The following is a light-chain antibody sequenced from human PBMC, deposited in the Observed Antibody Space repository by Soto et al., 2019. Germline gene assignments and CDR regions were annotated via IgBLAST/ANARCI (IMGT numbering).Light chain of an antibody. J-gene: IGLJ1*01. Sequence: QSVLTQPHSASGTPGQRVTISCSGSSSNIGTSSVHWFQQLPGTAPKLLISTTNQRPSGVPERFSGSKSGTSASLAICGLHSEDEADYYCAAWDDRLTGHVFGTGTTVTV. V-gene: IGLV1-44*01. CDR1: SSNIGTSS. CDR3: AAWDDRLTGHV. CDR2: TTN.